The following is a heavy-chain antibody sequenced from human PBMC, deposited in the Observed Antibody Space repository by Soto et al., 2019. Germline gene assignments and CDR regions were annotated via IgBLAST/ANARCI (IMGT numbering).Heavy chain of an antibody. V-gene: IGHV3-73*01. CDR2: IRSRANSYAT. CDR1: GFAFSGSG. Sequence: EVQLVESGGGLVQPGGSLKLSCAASGFAFSGSGIHWVRQASGKGLEWVGRIRSRANSYATEYAASVTGRFTVSRDDSKNTAYLQMESLDAEDTAVYYCTCSHYDFWSGYFGFWGHGTLVTVSS. J-gene: IGHJ4*01. CDR3: TCSHYDFWSGYFGF. D-gene: IGHD3-3*01.